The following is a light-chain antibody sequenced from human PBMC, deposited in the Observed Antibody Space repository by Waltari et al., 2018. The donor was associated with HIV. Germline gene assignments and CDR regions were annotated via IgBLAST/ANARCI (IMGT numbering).Light chain of an antibody. V-gene: IGKV1-39*01. Sequence: DIQMTQSPSSLSASVGDRVIITCRASQSISNYLNWYQQNPGKAPKVLIYAVSSLQSGVPSRFSGSGSGTDFTLTISSLQPEDFASYYCQQTYLLPRTFGQGTKVEIK. CDR2: AVS. CDR3: QQTYLLPRT. J-gene: IGKJ1*01. CDR1: QSISNY.